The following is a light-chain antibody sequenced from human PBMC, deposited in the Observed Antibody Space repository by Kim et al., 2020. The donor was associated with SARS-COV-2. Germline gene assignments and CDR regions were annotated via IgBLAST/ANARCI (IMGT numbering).Light chain of an antibody. V-gene: IGLV2-14*03. J-gene: IGLJ3*02. CDR3: SSYTISNTLVV. Sequence: QSALTQPASVSGSPGQSITISCTGTSSDIGGYSYVSWYQQHPGKAPKLMIYGVTNRPSGVSNRFCGSKSGNTASLTISGLQAEDEADYYCSSYTISNTLVVFGGGTQLTVL. CDR1: SSDIGGYSY. CDR2: GVT.